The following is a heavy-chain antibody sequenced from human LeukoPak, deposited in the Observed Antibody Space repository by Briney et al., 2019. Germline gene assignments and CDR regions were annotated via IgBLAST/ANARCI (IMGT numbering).Heavy chain of an antibody. CDR2: ISWNRGSI. J-gene: IGHJ4*02. CDR3: ATDSRRDHIAVAGRSTLGSH. Sequence: GGSLRLSCAASGFTFDDYAMHWVRQAPGKGLEWVSSISWNRGSIGYADSVKGRFTISRDNAKNSLYLQMNSLRTEDTALYYCATDSRRDHIAVAGRSTLGSHWGQGTLVTVSS. D-gene: IGHD6-19*01. CDR1: GFTFDDYA. V-gene: IGHV3-9*01.